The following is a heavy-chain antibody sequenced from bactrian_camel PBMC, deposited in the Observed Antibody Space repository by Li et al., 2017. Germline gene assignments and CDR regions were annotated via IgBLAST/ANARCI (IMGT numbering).Heavy chain of an antibody. V-gene: IGHV3S1*01. CDR3: AHGGRWREWARDGQCTFEH. CDR1: GNTVKRKF. J-gene: IGHJ4*01. D-gene: IGHD7*01. Sequence: HVQLVESGGGSVQAGGSLRLSCAASGNTVKRKFISWFRQAPGKDREGVAGIRIDGGSTYYAGSVKGRFTISQDNAGNTVYLQMNSLKPEDTAMYYCAHGGRWREWARDGQCTFEHWGRGTQVTVS. CDR2: IRIDGGST.